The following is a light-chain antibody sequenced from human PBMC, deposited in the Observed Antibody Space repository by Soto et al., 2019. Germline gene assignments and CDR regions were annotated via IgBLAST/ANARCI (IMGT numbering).Light chain of an antibody. J-gene: IGKJ1*01. CDR2: DAS. Sequence: EIVLTQSPATLSLSPGERATLSRRASQSVSRYLAWYQQKPGQAPRLLIYDASNRATGIPARFSGSGSGTDFTLTISSLEPEDFAVYYCQQRSNWPPWTFGQGTKVEIK. V-gene: IGKV3-11*01. CDR1: QSVSRY. CDR3: QQRSNWPPWT.